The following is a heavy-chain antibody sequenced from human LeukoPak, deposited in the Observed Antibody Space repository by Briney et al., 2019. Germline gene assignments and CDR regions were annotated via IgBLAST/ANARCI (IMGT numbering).Heavy chain of an antibody. CDR1: GFTFSSYG. CDR2: ISYDGSNK. CDR3: ARGAAAGIASRPDY. J-gene: IGHJ4*02. V-gene: IGHV3-30*03. Sequence: GGSLRLSCAASGFTFSSYGMHWVRQAPGKGLEWVAVISYDGSNKYYADSVKGRFTISRDNSKNTLYPQMNSLRAEDTAVYYCARGAAAGIASRPDYWGQGTLVTVSS. D-gene: IGHD6-13*01.